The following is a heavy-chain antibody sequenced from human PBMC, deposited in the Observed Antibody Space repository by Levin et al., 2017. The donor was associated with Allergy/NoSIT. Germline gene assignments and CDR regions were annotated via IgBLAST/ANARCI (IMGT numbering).Heavy chain of an antibody. CDR3: ARALAEVYFDY. CDR2: ISYDGSNK. J-gene: IGHJ4*02. Sequence: GGSLRLSCAASGFTFSSYAMHWVRQAPGKGLEWVAVISYDGSNKYYADSVKGRFTISRDNSKNTLYLQMNSLRAEDTAVYYCARALAEVYFDYWGQGTLVTVSS. V-gene: IGHV3-30-3*01. CDR1: GFTFSSYA.